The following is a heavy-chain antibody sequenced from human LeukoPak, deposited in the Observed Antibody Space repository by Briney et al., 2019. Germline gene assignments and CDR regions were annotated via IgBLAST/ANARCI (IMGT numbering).Heavy chain of an antibody. V-gene: IGHV3-23*01. D-gene: IGHD5-18*01. CDR2: ISGSGGST. CDR3: AKLGQGSYSYVDY. J-gene: IGHJ4*02. Sequence: GGSLRLSCAASGFTFSSYAMSWVRQDPGKGLEWVSAISGSGGSTDYADSVKGRFTISRDNSKNTLYLQMNSLRAEDTAVYYCAKLGQGSYSYVDYLGQGTLVIVSS. CDR1: GFTFSSYA.